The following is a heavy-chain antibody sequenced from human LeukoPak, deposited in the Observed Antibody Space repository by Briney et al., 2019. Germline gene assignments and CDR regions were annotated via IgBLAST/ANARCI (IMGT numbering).Heavy chain of an antibody. J-gene: IGHJ4*02. CDR2: ISGSGGST. CDR3: AKDEFSYSSSWSDPYDY. Sequence: GGSLRLSCAASGFTFSNDDLNWVRQAPGKGLEWVSVISGSGGSTYYADSVKGRFTISRDNSKNTLYLQMNSLRAEDTAVYYCAKDEFSYSSSWSDPYDYWGQGTLVTVSS. D-gene: IGHD6-13*01. V-gene: IGHV3-23*01. CDR1: GFTFSNDD.